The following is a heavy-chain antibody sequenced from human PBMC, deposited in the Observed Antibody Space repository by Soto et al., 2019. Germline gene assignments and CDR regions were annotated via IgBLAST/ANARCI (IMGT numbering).Heavy chain of an antibody. V-gene: IGHV1-18*04. CDR2: ISAYNGNT. CDR1: GYTFTSYG. CDR3: ARGNVVVPAAPYYYYGMDV. D-gene: IGHD2-2*01. Sequence: ASVKVSCKASGYTFTSYGISWVLQAPGQGLEWMGWISAYNGNTNYAQKLQGRVTMTTDTSTSTAYMELRSLRSDDTAVYYCARGNVVVPAAPYYYYGMDVWGQGTTVTVSS. J-gene: IGHJ6*02.